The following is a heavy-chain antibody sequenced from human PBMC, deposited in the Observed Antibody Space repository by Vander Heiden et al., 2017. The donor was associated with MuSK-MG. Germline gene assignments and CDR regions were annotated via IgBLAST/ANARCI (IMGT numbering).Heavy chain of an antibody. D-gene: IGHD1-1*01. CDR1: GGTFSSYA. J-gene: IGHJ5*02. V-gene: IGHV1-69*01. CDR3: ARSYNWNDGWFDP. Sequence: QVQLVQSGAEVKKPGCSVKVSCKASGGTFSSYAISWVRQAPGQGLEGMGGIIPIFGTANYALKVQGRVTITADESTSTAYMELSRMSSEDTAVYCCARSYNWNDGWFDPWGQGTLVTVSS. CDR2: IIPIFGTA.